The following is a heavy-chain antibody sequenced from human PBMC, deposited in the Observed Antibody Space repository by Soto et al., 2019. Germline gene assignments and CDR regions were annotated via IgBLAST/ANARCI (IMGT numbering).Heavy chain of an antibody. CDR2: IIPIFGTA. D-gene: IGHD5-12*01. CDR3: AREDGYNQRVPD. CDR1: GYTFSSYA. J-gene: IGHJ1*01. Sequence: SVKVSCKXSGYTFSSYAISWVRQAPGQGLEWMGGIIPIFGTANYAQKFQGRVTITADASTSTAYMELSSLRSEDTAVYYCAREDGYNQRVPDWGPGTLVTVSP. V-gene: IGHV1-69*13.